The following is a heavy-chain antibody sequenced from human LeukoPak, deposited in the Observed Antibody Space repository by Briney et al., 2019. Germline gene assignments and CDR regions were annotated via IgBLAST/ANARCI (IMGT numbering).Heavy chain of an antibody. CDR1: Y. Sequence: YWIGWVRQMPGKGLEWMGIIYYSGSTYYNPSLKSRVTISVDTSKNQFSLKLSSVTAADTAVYYCARGYIVVVPAAHNWFDPWGQGTLVTVSS. J-gene: IGHJ5*02. V-gene: IGHV4-30-4*08. D-gene: IGHD2-2*01. CDR3: ARGYIVVVPAAHNWFDP. CDR2: IYYSGST.